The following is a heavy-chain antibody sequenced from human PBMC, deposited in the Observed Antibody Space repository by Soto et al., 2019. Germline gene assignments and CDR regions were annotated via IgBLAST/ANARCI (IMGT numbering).Heavy chain of an antibody. CDR3: ARHEGSGWYHYFDY. J-gene: IGHJ4*02. Sequence: SETQSLTCPVSGGSIGSYYWSWIRQPPGKGLEWIGYIYYSGSTNYNPSLKSRVTISVDTSKNQFSLKLSSVTAADTAVYYCARHEGSGWYHYFDYWGQGTLVTVSS. D-gene: IGHD6-19*01. CDR1: GGSIGSYY. CDR2: IYYSGST. V-gene: IGHV4-59*08.